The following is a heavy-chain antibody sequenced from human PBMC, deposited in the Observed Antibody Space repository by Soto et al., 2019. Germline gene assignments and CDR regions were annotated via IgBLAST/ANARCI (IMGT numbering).Heavy chain of an antibody. CDR1: GGSISSYY. CDR2: IHYTGST. CDR3: ARGGWSLDY. D-gene: IGHD6-19*01. Sequence: PSETLSLTCSVSGGSISSYYWSWIRQPPGKELEWIGYIHYTGSTNYNPSLKSRVTISVDTSKNQFSLKLSSVTAADTAVYYCARGGWSLDYWGQGTLVTVSS. J-gene: IGHJ4*02. V-gene: IGHV4-59*01.